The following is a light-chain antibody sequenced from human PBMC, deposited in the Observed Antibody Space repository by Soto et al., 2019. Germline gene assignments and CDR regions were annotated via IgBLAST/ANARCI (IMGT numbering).Light chain of an antibody. Sequence: DIQMTQSPSTLSASVGDRGTITCRASQSISIWLAWYQQKPGKAPKLLIYDASSLESGVPSRFSGSESGTEFTLTISSLQPDDFATYYCQQYYNYLFTFGQGTKLEIK. CDR3: QQYYNYLFT. J-gene: IGKJ2*01. V-gene: IGKV1-5*01. CDR2: DAS. CDR1: QSISIW.